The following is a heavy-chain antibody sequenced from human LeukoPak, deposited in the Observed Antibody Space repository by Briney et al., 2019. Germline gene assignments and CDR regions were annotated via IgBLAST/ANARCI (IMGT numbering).Heavy chain of an antibody. CDR1: HYTFTDYD. V-gene: IGHV1-18*01. J-gene: IGHJ4*02. Sequence: ASVRVSCKASHYTFTDYDITWVRQAPGQGLEWMGWVSKYSGNADYAPKFQGRVSMTTDTSTRTAYMELRSLRPDDTAVYFCAREDDRSFGAYDCWGQGTLVTVSS. CDR2: VSKYSGNA. CDR3: AREDDRSFGAYDC. D-gene: IGHD4-17*01.